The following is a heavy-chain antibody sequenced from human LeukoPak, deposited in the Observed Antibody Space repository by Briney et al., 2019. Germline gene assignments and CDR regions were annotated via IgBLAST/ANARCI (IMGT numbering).Heavy chain of an antibody. CDR3: AKGGARLHSYYFDY. J-gene: IGHJ4*02. D-gene: IGHD1-26*01. V-gene: IGHV3-30*02. Sequence: GGSLRLSCAASGFTFSSYDMYWVRQAPGKGLDWVAFVRYDGSQKYYADSVKGRFTLSRDNSKNTLYLQMNSLRAEDTAVFYCAKGGARLHSYYFDYWGQGTLVAVSS. CDR2: VRYDGSQK. CDR1: GFTFSSYD.